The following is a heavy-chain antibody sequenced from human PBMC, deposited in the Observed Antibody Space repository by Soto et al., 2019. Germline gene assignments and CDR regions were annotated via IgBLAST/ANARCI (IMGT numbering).Heavy chain of an antibody. CDR2: ISAYNGNT. Sequence: ASVKVSCKASGYTFTSYGISWVRQAPGQGLEWMGWISAYNGNTNYAQKLQGRVTMTTDTSTSTAYMELRSLRSDDTAVYYCARDPSVVAVAGTFRYYYYYGMDVWGQGTTVTVSS. D-gene: IGHD6-19*01. J-gene: IGHJ6*02. CDR3: ARDPSVVAVAGTFRYYYYYGMDV. CDR1: GYTFTSYG. V-gene: IGHV1-18*01.